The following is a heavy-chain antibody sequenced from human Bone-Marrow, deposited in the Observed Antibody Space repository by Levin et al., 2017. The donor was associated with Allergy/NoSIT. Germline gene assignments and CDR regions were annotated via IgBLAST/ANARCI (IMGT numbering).Heavy chain of an antibody. CDR1: GFIFSSYA. J-gene: IGHJ4*02. Sequence: GESLKISCVASGFIFSSYAMHWVRQAPGKGLEWVAVISYDGSKKYFADSVKGRFTISRDNSKNTLYLQMNNLRPEDTAVFYCTRGYCSGGSCSSRAPRNFDYWGQGTLVTVSS. V-gene: IGHV3-30-3*01. CDR3: TRGYCSGGSCSSRAPRNFDY. CDR2: ISYDGSKK. D-gene: IGHD2-15*01.